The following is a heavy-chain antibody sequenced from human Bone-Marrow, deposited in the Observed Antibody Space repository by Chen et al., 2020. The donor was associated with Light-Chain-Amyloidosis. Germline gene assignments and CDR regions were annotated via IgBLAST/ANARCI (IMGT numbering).Heavy chain of an antibody. D-gene: IGHD6-19*01. CDR2: IEQDGSEK. V-gene: IGHV3-7*01. CDR3: ARWEYNSGWYWLDS. J-gene: IGHJ5*01. Sequence: EAQLVESGGGLVQPGGSLGLSCAAPGFTFGNHWMSWVRQAPGKGLEWVANIEQDGSEKYFVDSVRGRFIISRDNTKTSLYLQMTSLRAEDTAVYYCARWEYNSGWYWLDSWGQGTLVTVSS. CDR1: GFTFGNHW.